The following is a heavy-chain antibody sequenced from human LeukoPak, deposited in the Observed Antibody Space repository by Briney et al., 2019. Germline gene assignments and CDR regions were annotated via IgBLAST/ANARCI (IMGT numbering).Heavy chain of an antibody. CDR3: ARGPLMVRGPFDY. Sequence: SETLSLTCTVSGVSISSYYWSWIRQPPGKGLEWIGFIYYSGSTNQNPSLRSRVTISVDTSKNQFSLKLNSVTAADTAVYYCARGPLMVRGPFDYWGQGTLVTVSS. D-gene: IGHD3-10*01. CDR2: IYYSGST. CDR1: GVSISSYY. J-gene: IGHJ4*02. V-gene: IGHV4-59*01.